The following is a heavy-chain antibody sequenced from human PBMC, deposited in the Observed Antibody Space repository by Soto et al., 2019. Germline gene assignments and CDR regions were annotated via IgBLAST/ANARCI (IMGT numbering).Heavy chain of an antibody. D-gene: IGHD1-1*01. J-gene: IGHJ4*02. CDR1: GYTFTSYA. CDR3: ASRGSPLGTTGPFDY. V-gene: IGHV1-3*01. Sequence: ASVKVSCKASGYTFTSYAMHWVRQAPGQRLEWMGWINAGNGNTKYSQKFQGRVTITRDTSASTAYMELSSLRSEDTAVYYCASRGSPLGTTGPFDYWGQGTLVTVSS. CDR2: INAGNGNT.